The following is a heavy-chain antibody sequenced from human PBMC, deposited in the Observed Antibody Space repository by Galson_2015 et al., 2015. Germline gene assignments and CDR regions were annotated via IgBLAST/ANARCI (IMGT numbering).Heavy chain of an antibody. V-gene: IGHV4-4*02. J-gene: IGHJ2*01. CDR2: IFHSGNT. CDR1: GGSISSSNW. Sequence: SETLSLTCAVSGGSISSSNWWSWVRQPPGKGLEWIGDIFHSGNTNYNPSLKSRVIISVDKSKKEFSLNVNSVTAADTAVYYCAASPRRVVVVVTSKDWYFDIWGRGTLVTVSS. CDR3: AASPRRVVVVVTSKDWYFDI. D-gene: IGHD2-15*01.